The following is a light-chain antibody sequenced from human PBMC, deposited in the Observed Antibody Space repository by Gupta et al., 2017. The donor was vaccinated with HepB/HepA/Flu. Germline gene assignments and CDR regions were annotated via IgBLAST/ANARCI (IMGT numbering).Light chain of an antibody. CDR2: EVS. Sequence: SALTQPASVSGSLGPSIIISCTGTTSDVGSYNDVSWYQQHPDKAHKLMLYEVSKRSPAIASRFSASKSGNTASLIISGREEEDDAEYFGCAATNINKYVFGTGTKVTVL. CDR1: TSDVGSYND. J-gene: IGLJ1*01. CDR3: CAATNINKYV. V-gene: IGLV2-23*02.